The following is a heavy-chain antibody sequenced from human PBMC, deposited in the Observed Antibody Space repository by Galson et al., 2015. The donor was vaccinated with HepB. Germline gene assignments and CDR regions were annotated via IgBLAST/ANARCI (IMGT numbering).Heavy chain of an antibody. D-gene: IGHD3-3*01. J-gene: IGHJ6*02. CDR3: ARLYGFWSGYYGPGGDD. V-gene: IGHV1-18*04. Sequence: SVKVSCKASGYTFTSYGISWVRQAPGQGLEWMGWISAYNGNTNYAQKLQGRVTMTTDTSTSTAYMELRSLRSDDTAVYYCARLYGFWSGYYGPGGDDWGQGTTVTVSS. CDR2: ISAYNGNT. CDR1: GYTFTSYG.